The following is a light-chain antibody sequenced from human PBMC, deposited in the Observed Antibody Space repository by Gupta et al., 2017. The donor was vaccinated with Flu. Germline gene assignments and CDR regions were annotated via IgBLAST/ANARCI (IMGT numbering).Light chain of an antibody. CDR3: CSYTFSSTHPYV. V-gene: IGLV2-14*03. CDR2: DVN. Sequence: GKAPKLMISDVNIRPSGISNRFSGSKSGNTASLTISGLQAEDEADYYCCSYTFSSTHPYVFGTGTTVT. J-gene: IGLJ1*01.